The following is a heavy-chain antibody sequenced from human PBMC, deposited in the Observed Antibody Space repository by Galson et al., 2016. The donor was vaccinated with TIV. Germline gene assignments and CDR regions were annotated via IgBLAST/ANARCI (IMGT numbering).Heavy chain of an antibody. CDR2: IYYSGYT. CDR1: GGSISSYY. D-gene: IGHD2/OR15-2a*01. CDR3: ARLSTDGRAYRNSPFDS. V-gene: IGHV4-59*01. J-gene: IGHJ4*02. Sequence: SETLSLTCTVSGGSISSYYWSWIRQPPGKGLEWMGYIYYSGYTNYNPSLKSRLTISIDTSKNQGALRLTSVTAADTAGYYCARLSTDGRAYRNSPFDSWGQGILVSVSS.